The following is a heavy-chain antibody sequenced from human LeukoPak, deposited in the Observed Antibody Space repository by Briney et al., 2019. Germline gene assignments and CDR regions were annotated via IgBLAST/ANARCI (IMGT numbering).Heavy chain of an antibody. J-gene: IGHJ4*02. CDR1: GGSISSGGYY. D-gene: IGHD4-17*01. Sequence: PSQTLSLTCTVSGGSISSGGYYWRWIRQHPGKGLGWIGYIYYSVRTLYNPSLKSRVTISVDTSKNQFSLELSSVTAADTAVYYCARGYNYGDIYYFDYWGQGTLVTVSS. V-gene: IGHV4-31*03. CDR3: ARGYNYGDIYYFDY. CDR2: IYYSVRT.